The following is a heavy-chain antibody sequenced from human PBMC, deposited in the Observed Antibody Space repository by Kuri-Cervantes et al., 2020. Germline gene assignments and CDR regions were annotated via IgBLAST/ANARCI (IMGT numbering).Heavy chain of an antibody. V-gene: IGHV3-11*01. Sequence: GGSLRLSCAASGFTFSNYWMSWVRQAPGKGLEWVSYISSSGSTIYYADSVKGRFTISRDNAKNSLYLQMNSLRAEDTAVYYCARVSGYDSVDYWGQGTLVTVSS. D-gene: IGHD5-12*01. CDR3: ARVSGYDSVDY. J-gene: IGHJ4*02. CDR1: GFTFSNYW. CDR2: ISSSGSTI.